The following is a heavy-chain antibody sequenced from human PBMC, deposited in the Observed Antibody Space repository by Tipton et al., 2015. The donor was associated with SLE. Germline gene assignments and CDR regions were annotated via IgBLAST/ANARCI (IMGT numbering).Heavy chain of an antibody. D-gene: IGHD6-6*01. CDR1: GGSISSYY. Sequence: TLSLTCTVSGGSISSYYWSWIRQPPGKGLEWIGEINHSGSTYYNPSLKSRVTISVDTSKNQFSLKLSSVTAADTAVYYCAREGPGSSCFDYWGQGTLVTVSS. CDR3: AREGPGSSCFDY. CDR2: INHSGST. V-gene: IGHV4-34*09. J-gene: IGHJ4*02.